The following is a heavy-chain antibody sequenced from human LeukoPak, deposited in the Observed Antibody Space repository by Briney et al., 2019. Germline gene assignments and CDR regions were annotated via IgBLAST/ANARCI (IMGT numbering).Heavy chain of an antibody. D-gene: IGHD3-10*01. V-gene: IGHV3-23*01. CDR1: GFTFSSYA. J-gene: IGHJ6*04. CDR2: ISGSGGST. CDR3: AKSPYFYNSGRSVDV. Sequence: GGSLRLSCAASGFTFSSYAMSWVRQAPGKGLEWASAISGSGGSTYYADSVKGRFTISRDSAKNMLFLQMNRLRAEDTAVYYCAKSPYFYNSGRSVDVWGKGTTVTVSS.